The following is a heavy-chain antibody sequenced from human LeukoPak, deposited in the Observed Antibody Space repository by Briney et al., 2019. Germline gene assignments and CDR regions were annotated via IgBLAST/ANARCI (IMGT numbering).Heavy chain of an antibody. D-gene: IGHD2-21*02. CDR1: GGSFCTYT. V-gene: IGHV4-34*01. Sequence: SETLSLTCAVSGGSFCTYTWRSIRQPPGKGLEWIGEINHSGSTNYNPSLKSRVTISVDTSKNQFSLKLSSVTAADTAVYYCARGGFYCGGDCYVAHWGQGTLVTVSS. CDR3: ARGGFYCGGDCYVAH. J-gene: IGHJ4*02. CDR2: INHSGST.